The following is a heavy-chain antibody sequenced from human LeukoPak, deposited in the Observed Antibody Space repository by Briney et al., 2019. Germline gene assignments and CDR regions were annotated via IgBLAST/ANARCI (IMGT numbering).Heavy chain of an antibody. D-gene: IGHD5-18*01. CDR2: IYHSGST. V-gene: IGHV4-38-2*02. CDR3: ARDYGYGPDNWFDP. CDR1: GYSISSGYY. J-gene: IGHJ5*02. Sequence: PSETLSLTCTVSGYSISSGYYWGWIRQPPGKGLEWIGSIYHSGSTYYNPSLKSRVTISVDTSKNQFSLKLSSVTAADTAVYYCARDYGYGPDNWFDPWGRGTLVTVSS.